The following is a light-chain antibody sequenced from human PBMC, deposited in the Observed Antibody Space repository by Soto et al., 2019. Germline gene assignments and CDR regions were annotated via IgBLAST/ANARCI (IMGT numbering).Light chain of an antibody. J-gene: IGKJ1*01. Sequence: DIVLTQSPGTVSLSPGERATLSCRASQSVSSGYLAWYQQKPGQAPRLLIYGVSSRATGIPDRFSGSGSGTDFTLPISRLEPEDFAVYYCQQYGGSPLTFGQGTKVEIK. CDR1: QSVSSGY. V-gene: IGKV3-20*01. CDR2: GVS. CDR3: QQYGGSPLT.